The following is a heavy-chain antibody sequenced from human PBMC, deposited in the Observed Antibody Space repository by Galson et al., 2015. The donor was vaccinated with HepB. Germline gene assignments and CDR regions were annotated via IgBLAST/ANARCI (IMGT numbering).Heavy chain of an antibody. CDR1: GYSFTSYW. D-gene: IGHD2-2*01. Sequence: QSGAEVKKPGESLRISCKGSGYSFTSYWISWVRQMPGKGLEWMGRIDPSDSYTNYSPSFQGHVTISADKSISTAYLQWSSLKASDTAMYYCAVFFHLCSSTSCPDYWGQGTLVTVSS. CDR3: AVFFHLCSSTSCPDY. V-gene: IGHV5-10-1*01. CDR2: IDPSDSYT. J-gene: IGHJ4*02.